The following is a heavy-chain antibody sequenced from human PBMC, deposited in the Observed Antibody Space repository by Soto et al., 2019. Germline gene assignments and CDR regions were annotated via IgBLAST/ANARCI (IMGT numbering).Heavy chain of an antibody. CDR1: GVTFSNYW. V-gene: IGHV3-7*04. CDR3: ARGPSYSTPWYYFVY. J-gene: IGHJ4*02. CDR2: IKQDGSDK. D-gene: IGHD1-26*01. Sequence: PGGSLRLSCAASGVTFSNYWMSWVRQAPGKGLEWVANIKQDGSDKYYVDSVKGRFTISRDNAKNSLYLQMNSLRAEDTAVYYCARGPSYSTPWYYFVYWGQGALVSVSS.